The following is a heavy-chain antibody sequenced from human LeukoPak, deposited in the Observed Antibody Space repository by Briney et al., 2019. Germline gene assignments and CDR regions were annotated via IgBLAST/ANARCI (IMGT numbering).Heavy chain of an antibody. CDR2: IYYSGST. D-gene: IGHD2-8*01. CDR1: GGSISSRSFY. CDR3: AGDHGPPGHYFDY. Sequence: SETLSLTCTVSGGSISSRSFYWSWIRQHPGKGLEWIGYIYYSGSTYYSPSLESRVTISVDTSKNQFSLELNSVTAADTAVYYCAGDHGPPGHYFDYWGQGTLVTVSS. V-gene: IGHV4-31*03. J-gene: IGHJ4*02.